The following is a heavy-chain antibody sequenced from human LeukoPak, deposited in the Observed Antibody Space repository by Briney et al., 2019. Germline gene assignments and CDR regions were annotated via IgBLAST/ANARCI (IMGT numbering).Heavy chain of an antibody. D-gene: IGHD3-10*01. CDR1: GYTLTELS. J-gene: IGHJ4*02. V-gene: IGHV1-24*01. CDR2: FDPEDGET. Sequence: ASVKVSCKVSGYTLTELSMHWVRQAPGKGLEWMGGFDPEDGETIYAQKFQGRVTMTEDTSTDTAYMELSSLRSEDTPVYYCASPPSGDGGSFEYWGQGTLVTVSS. CDR3: ASPPSGDGGSFEY.